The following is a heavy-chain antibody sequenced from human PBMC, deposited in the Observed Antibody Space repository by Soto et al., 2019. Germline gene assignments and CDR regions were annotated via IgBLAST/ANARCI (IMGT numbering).Heavy chain of an antibody. J-gene: IGHJ5*02. V-gene: IGHV1-18*01. CDR2: ISAYNGNR. D-gene: IGHD2-15*01. CDR3: ARTGSGGWFDP. CDR1: GYTFTNYG. Sequence: QVQLVQSGAEVKKPGASVKASCKASGYTFTNYGISWVRQAPGQGLEWMGWISAYNGNRNYAQKLQDRVTMTTDTSTNTAYMELRSLRSDDTAVYFCARTGSGGWFDPWGQGTLVTVSP.